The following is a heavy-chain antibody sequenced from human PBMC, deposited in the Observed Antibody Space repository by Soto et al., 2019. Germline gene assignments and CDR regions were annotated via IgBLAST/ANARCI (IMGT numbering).Heavy chain of an antibody. J-gene: IGHJ4*02. V-gene: IGHV4-59*02. D-gene: IGHD1-1*01. Sequence: SETLSLTCSFSGDSVTSNYLTWLRQSPERGLEWIGYMHYTGFSHYNPSLKSRLTFSVDRSKNQFTLQLTSVTVADTAVYYCARGNWNDVDYWGQGTLVTVSS. CDR2: MHYTGFS. CDR3: ARGNWNDVDY. CDR1: GDSVTSNY.